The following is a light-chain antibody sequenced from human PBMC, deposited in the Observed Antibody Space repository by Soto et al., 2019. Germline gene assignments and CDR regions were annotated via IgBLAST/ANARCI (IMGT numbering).Light chain of an antibody. Sequence: DIQMTQSPSSLSASVGYRFSITCLASQSINSYLHWYQYKPGEAPKILIYAASSLQSGVPSRFSGSGSGTDFTLNIRSLQPEDFATYYCQKANSFQITFGKGKRREIK. J-gene: IGKJ5*01. CDR3: QKANSFQIT. CDR1: QSINSY. CDR2: AAS. V-gene: IGKV1-12*01.